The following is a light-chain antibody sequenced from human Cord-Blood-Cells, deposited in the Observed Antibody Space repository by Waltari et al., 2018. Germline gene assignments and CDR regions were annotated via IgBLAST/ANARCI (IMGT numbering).Light chain of an antibody. CDR3: QQYYSTPLT. CDR2: WAS. CDR1: QSVLYSSNNKNY. J-gene: IGKJ4*01. V-gene: IGKV4-1*01. Sequence: DIVTTQSPASLAVSLGETATINCKSSQSVLYSSNNKNYLAWYQQKPGQPPKLLIYWASTRESGVPDRFSGSGSGTDFTLTISSLQAEDVAVYYCQQYYSTPLTFGGGTKVEIK.